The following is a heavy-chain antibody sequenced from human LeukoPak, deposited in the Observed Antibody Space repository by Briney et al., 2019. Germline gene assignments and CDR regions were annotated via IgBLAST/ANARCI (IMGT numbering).Heavy chain of an antibody. CDR1: GDSFSYFY. V-gene: IGHV4-59*01. Sequence: SSETLSLTCTVSGDSFSYFYWSWLRQPPGKGLEWIGYIYNSGSTNYNPSLKSRVTISLDTSKNQFSLKLSSVTAADTAVYYCARGVVAAAGRTFDFWGQGTLVTVSS. J-gene: IGHJ4*02. D-gene: IGHD6-13*01. CDR2: IYNSGST. CDR3: ARGVVAAAGRTFDF.